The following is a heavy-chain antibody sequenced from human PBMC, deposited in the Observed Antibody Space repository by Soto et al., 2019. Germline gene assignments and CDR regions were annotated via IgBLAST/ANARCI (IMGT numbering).Heavy chain of an antibody. V-gene: IGHV4-34*01. J-gene: IGHJ6*03. Sequence: WTWLRQPPGKGLEWIGEINHSGSTNYNPSLKSRVSISVDTSKNQFSLMLSSVTAADTAVYYCARGEVTVTTNYYYYYVDVWGKGTPVTVSS. CDR2: INHSGST. D-gene: IGHD4-17*01. CDR3: ARGEVTVTTNYYYYYVDV.